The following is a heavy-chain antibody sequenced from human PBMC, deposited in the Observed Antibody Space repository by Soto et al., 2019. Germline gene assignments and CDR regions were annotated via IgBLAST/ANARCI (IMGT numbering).Heavy chain of an antibody. D-gene: IGHD2-2*01. CDR1: GYTFTDYY. Sequence: ASVKVSCKASGYTFTDYYIHWVRQAPRQGLEWMGWINPNSGGTNYAQKFQGRVTMTRVTSISTAYMELSSLRSDDTALYYCAKDPNVVVVPAATGGMDVWGQGTTVTVSS. CDR3: AKDPNVVVVPAATGGMDV. CDR2: INPNSGGT. J-gene: IGHJ6*02. V-gene: IGHV1-2*02.